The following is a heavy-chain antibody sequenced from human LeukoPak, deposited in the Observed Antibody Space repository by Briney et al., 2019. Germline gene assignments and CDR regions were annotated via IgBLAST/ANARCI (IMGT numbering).Heavy chain of an antibody. D-gene: IGHD3-3*01. CDR1: GGSISSSSYY. CDR3: ARERRFLEWYLDY. CDR2: IYYSGST. Sequence: SETLSLTCTVSGGSISSSSYYWGWIRQPPGKGLEWIGSIYYSGSTYYNPSLKSRVTISVDTSKNQFSLKLSPVTAADTAVYYCARERRFLEWYLDYWGQGTLVTVSS. J-gene: IGHJ4*02. V-gene: IGHV4-39*07.